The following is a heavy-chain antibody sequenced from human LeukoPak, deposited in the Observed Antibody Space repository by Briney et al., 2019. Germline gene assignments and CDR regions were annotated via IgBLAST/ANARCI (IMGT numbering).Heavy chain of an antibody. CDR1: GGSISSYY. V-gene: IGHV4-39*01. CDR3: ARHRSGSFDY. Sequence: SETLSLTCTVSGGSISSYYWGWIRQPPGKGLEWIGSIYYSGSTYYNPSLKSRVTISVDTSKNQSSLKLSSVTAADTAVYYCARHRSGSFDYWGQGTLVTVSS. J-gene: IGHJ4*02. D-gene: IGHD3-10*01. CDR2: IYYSGST.